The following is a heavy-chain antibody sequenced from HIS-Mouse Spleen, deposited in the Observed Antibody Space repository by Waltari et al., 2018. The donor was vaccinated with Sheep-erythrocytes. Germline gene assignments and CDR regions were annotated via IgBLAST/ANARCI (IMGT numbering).Heavy chain of an antibody. J-gene: IGHJ4*02. CDR2: INHSGST. D-gene: IGHD3-9*01. CDR3: ARGGRRTGFDY. V-gene: IGHV4-34*01. CDR1: GFTFSDYY. Sequence: QVQLVESGGGLVKPGGSLRLSCAASGFTFSDYYMSWIRQAPGKGLEWIGEINHSGSTNYNPSLKSRVTISVDTSKNQFSLKLSSVTAADTAVYYCARGGRRTGFDYWGQGTLVTVSS.